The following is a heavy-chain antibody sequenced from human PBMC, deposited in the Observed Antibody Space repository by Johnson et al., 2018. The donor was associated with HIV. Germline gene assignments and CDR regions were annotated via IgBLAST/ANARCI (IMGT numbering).Heavy chain of an antibody. CDR3: AKDPTDYTPDAFDI. D-gene: IGHD4-11*01. V-gene: IGHV3-30*04. CDR2: MSYDGSDK. Sequence: QVQLVESGGGVVQPGRSLRLSCAVSGFTLSSYVMHWVRQAPGKGLEWVAVMSYDGSDKYYADSVKGRFTISRDNSKNTLYLQMNSLRAEDTAVYYCAKDPTDYTPDAFDIWGQGTMVTVSS. J-gene: IGHJ3*02. CDR1: GFTLSSYV.